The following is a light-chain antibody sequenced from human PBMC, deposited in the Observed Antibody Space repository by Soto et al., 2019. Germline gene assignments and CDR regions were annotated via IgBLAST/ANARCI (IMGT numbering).Light chain of an antibody. CDR1: QGISSY. V-gene: IGKV1-9*01. CDR2: AAS. Sequence: DIQLTQSPSFLSASVGDRVTITCRASQGISSYLAWYQQKPGKAPKLLIYAASTLQSGVPSRFSGSGSGTEFPLPISSLQPEDFATYYCQQLNSYPYAFGQWTKLEIK. CDR3: QQLNSYPYA. J-gene: IGKJ2*01.